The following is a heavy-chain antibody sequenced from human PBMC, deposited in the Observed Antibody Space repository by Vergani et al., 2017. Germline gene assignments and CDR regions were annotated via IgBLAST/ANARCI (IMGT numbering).Heavy chain of an antibody. CDR2: ISGSGGNT. CDR1: GFTFSSYA. CDR3: AKDPVVVPAVPAYYFDY. Sequence: EVQLLESGGNLIQPGGSLRLSCGASGFTFSSYAMTWVRLAPGKGLQWVSAISGSGGNTFYTDSVKGRFTISRDNSKDTLYLQMNSLRAEDTAVYYCAKDPVVVPAVPAYYFDYWGQGTLVTVSS. J-gene: IGHJ4*02. D-gene: IGHD2-2*01. V-gene: IGHV3-23*01.